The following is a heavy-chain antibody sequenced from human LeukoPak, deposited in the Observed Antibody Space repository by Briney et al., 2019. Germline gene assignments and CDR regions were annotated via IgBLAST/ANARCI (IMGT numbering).Heavy chain of an antibody. Sequence: SETLSLTCTVSGGSISSGSYYWSWIRQPAGKGLEWIGSIYYSGNTYYNASLKSQVSISIDTSKNQFSLRLTSVTAADTAVYYCASLHYSGTYYFDYWGQGTLVTVSS. CDR3: ASLHYSGTYYFDY. CDR2: IYYSGNT. D-gene: IGHD1-26*01. CDR1: GGSISSGSYY. V-gene: IGHV4-39*01. J-gene: IGHJ4*02.